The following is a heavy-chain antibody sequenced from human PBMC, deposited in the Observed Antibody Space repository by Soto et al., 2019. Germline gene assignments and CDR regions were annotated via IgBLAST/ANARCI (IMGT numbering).Heavy chain of an antibody. CDR2: IIPYYNTL. CDR1: EGTFNSYA. V-gene: IGHV1-69*01. Sequence: QAQVVQSGAEVRKPGSSVKLSCKASEGTFNSYAIAWVRQAPGQGLEWMGGIIPYYNTLNYAQKFQDRVTITTDDYTNTDYMELSSLRSDDKAVYLCASGARRWYPYFFDSWAQGNLVTVSS. CDR3: ASGARRWYPYFFDS. D-gene: IGHD6-13*01. J-gene: IGHJ4*02.